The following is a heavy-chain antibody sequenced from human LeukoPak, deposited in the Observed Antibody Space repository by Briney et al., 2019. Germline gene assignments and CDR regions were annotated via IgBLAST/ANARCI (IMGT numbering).Heavy chain of an antibody. CDR3: ARGDYDFWSGREYFQH. CDR1: GYTFTSYG. Sequence: ASVKVSCKASGYTFTSYGISWVRQAPGQGLEWMGWISAYNGNTNYAQKLQGRVTMTRDTSISTAYMELSRLRSDDTAVYYCARGDYDFWSGREYFQHWGQGTLVTVSS. J-gene: IGHJ1*01. CDR2: ISAYNGNT. V-gene: IGHV1-18*01. D-gene: IGHD3-3*01.